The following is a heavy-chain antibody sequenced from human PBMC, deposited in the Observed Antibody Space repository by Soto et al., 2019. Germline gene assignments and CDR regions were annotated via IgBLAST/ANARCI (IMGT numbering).Heavy chain of an antibody. CDR1: GFTFSNYA. V-gene: IGHV3-23*01. CDR2: ISRDGRKT. D-gene: IGHD1-26*01. Sequence: GGSLRLSCAASGFTFSNYAMSWVRQAPGKGLEWVSVISRDGRKTYYAVSVKGRFTISRDTSKNTLYLQMSSLRAEDTAIYYCAKGRQWELPIDYWVQGTLVTVSS. J-gene: IGHJ4*02. CDR3: AKGRQWELPIDY.